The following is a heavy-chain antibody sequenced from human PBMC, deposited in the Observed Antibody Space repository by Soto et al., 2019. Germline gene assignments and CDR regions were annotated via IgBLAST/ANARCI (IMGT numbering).Heavy chain of an antibody. V-gene: IGHV4-30-4*01. Sequence: SETLSLTCTVSGGSISSGDDYWSLIRQPPGKGLEWIGYIYYSGSTYYNPSLKSRVTISVDTSKNQFSLKLSSVTAADTAVYYCARSPMVRGLYYFDYWGQGTLVTVSS. J-gene: IGHJ4*02. CDR2: IYYSGST. D-gene: IGHD3-10*01. CDR3: ARSPMVRGLYYFDY. CDR1: GGSISSGDDY.